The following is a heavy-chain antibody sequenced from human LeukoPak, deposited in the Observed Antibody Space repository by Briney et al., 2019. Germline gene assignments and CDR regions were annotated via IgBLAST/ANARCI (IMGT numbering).Heavy chain of an antibody. CDR1: GFTFSSYA. Sequence: GGSLRLSCAASGFTFSSYAMHWVRQAPGKGLEWVAVISYDGSNKYYADSVKGRFTISRDNSKNTLYLQMNSLRAEDTAVYYCARGLDYWGQGTLVTVSS. V-gene: IGHV3-30-3*01. CDR3: ARGLDY. CDR2: ISYDGSNK. J-gene: IGHJ4*02.